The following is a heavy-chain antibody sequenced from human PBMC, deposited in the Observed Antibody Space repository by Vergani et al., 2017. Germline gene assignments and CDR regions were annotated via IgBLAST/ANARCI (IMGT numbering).Heavy chain of an antibody. V-gene: IGHV4-39*07. CDR1: GGSVSSGSYY. J-gene: IGHJ4*02. CDR2: IYYSGST. D-gene: IGHD6-13*01. Sequence: QVQLQESGPGLVKPSETLSLTCTVSGGSVSSGSYYWSWIRQPPGKGLEWIGSIYYSGSTYYNPSLESRVTMSVDTSKSQFSLKLSSVTAADTAVYYCARGSRAEGGSGPDKWGQGTLVTVSS. CDR3: ARGSRAEGGSGPDK.